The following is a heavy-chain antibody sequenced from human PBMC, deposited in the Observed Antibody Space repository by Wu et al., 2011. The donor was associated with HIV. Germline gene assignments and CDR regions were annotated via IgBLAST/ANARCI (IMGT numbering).Heavy chain of an antibody. CDR3: ARWDRSSSWYKGYFDY. J-gene: IGHJ4*02. D-gene: IGHD6-13*01. CDR1: GYTFTGYY. Sequence: QVQLVQSGAEVKKPGASVKVSCKASGYTFTGYYMHWVRQAPGQGLEWMGWINPNSGGTNYAQKFQGRVTMTRDTSISTAYMELSSLRSEDTAVYYCARWDRSSSWYKGYFDYWGQGTLVTVSS. V-gene: IGHV1-2*02. CDR2: INPNSGGT.